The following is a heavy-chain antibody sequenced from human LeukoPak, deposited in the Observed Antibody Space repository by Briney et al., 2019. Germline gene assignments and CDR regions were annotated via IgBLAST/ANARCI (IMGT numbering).Heavy chain of an antibody. V-gene: IGHV4-4*07. CDR1: GGSISSYY. D-gene: IGHD5-12*01. CDR2: IYTSGST. Sequence: SETLSLTCTVSGGSISSYYRSWIRQPAGKGLEWIGRIYTSGSTNYNPSLKSRVTMSVDTSKNQFSLKLSSVTAADTAVYYCARRNSGYDWGGYMDVWGKGTTVTVSS. J-gene: IGHJ6*03. CDR3: ARRNSGYDWGGYMDV.